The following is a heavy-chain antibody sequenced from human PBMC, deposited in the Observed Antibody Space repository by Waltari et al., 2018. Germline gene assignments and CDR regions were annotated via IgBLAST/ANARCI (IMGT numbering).Heavy chain of an antibody. CDR2: IRYDGSNK. CDR3: ARGTSCPFDY. V-gene: IGHV3-30*02. Sequence: QVPLVESGGGVVQPGGSLRLSCAASGLTFSSSGIHWVRQAPGKGLEWVAFIRYDGSNKYYADSVKGRFTISRDNSKNTLYLQMNSLRAEDTAVYYCARGTSCPFDYWGQGTLVTVSS. CDR1: GLTFSSSG. D-gene: IGHD2-2*01. J-gene: IGHJ4*02.